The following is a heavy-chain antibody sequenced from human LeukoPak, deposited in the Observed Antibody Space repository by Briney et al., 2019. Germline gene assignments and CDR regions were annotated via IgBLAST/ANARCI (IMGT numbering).Heavy chain of an antibody. V-gene: IGHV5-51*01. CDR1: GYSFTSYW. Sequence: KPGESLKISCKCSGYSFTSYWIGWVRQMPGKGLDWMGIIYPGDSDTRYSPSFQGQVTISADKSISTAYLQWSSLKASDTAMYYCARHVLGPVDDYYDSSGYSPSPDYWGQGTLVTVSS. D-gene: IGHD3-22*01. CDR2: IYPGDSDT. J-gene: IGHJ4*02. CDR3: ARHVLGPVDDYYDSSGYSPSPDY.